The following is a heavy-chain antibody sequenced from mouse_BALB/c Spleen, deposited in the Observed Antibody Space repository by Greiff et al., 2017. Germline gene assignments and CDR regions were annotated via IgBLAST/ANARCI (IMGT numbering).Heavy chain of an antibody. J-gene: IGHJ3*01. D-gene: IGHD2-2*01. CDR1: GFTFSSYA. CDR2: ISSGGST. V-gene: IGHV5-6-5*01. Sequence: DVHLVESGGGLVKPGGSLKLSCAASGFTFSSYAMSWVRQTPEKRLEWVASISSGGSTYYPDSVKGRFTISRDNARNILYLQMSSLRSEDTAMYYCARADGYDFAYWGQGTLVTVSA. CDR3: ARADGYDFAY.